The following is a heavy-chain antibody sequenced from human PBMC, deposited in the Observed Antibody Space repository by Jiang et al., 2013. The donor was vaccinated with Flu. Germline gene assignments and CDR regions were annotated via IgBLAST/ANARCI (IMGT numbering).Heavy chain of an antibody. J-gene: IGHJ3*01. V-gene: IGHV5-10-1*01. CDR2: IDCSDSYT. CDR3: ARTDVFDF. Sequence: IDCSDSYTNYSPWSRGHITISADKSSGTAYLQWNTLRASDTAMYYCARTDVFDFWGQGTLVTVSS.